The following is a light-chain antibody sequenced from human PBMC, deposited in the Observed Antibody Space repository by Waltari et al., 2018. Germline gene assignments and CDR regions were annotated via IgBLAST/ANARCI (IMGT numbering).Light chain of an antibody. J-gene: IGKJ1*01. CDR3: QKSSSTPPWT. V-gene: IGKV1-39*01. CDR1: QSISIY. CDR2: AAS. Sequence: DIQMTQSPSSLSSSVGDRVTITCRASQSISIYLNWYQQKPGKAPKLQIYAASSLQSGVPSRFSGSGSGTDFTLTISSLQPEDFATYYCQKSSSTPPWTFGQGTKVEIK.